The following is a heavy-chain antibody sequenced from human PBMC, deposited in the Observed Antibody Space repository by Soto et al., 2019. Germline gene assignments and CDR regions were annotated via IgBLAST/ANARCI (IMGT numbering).Heavy chain of an antibody. V-gene: IGHV3-33*01. CDR3: ARDQTDSGGYSDS. Sequence: GGSLGLSCEASGFNFSSYGIHWVRQAPGKGLEWVAIIWNDGSNKYYADSVKGRFTISRDNSKNTVYLQVSKLRAEDTAVYFCARDQTDSGGYSDSWGQGTLVTVSS. CDR1: GFNFSSYG. D-gene: IGHD3-22*01. J-gene: IGHJ4*02. CDR2: IWNDGSNK.